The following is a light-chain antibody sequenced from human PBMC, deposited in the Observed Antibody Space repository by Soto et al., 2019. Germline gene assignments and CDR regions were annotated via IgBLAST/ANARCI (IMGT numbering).Light chain of an antibody. Sequence: DIQMTQSPSSLSASVGDRVTITCRASQSISSYLNWYQQKPGKAPKLLIYAASSLKSGVPSRFSGSGSGTDFTLTISSLQPEDFATHYCQQSYSTPPFTFGPGTKVDIK. CDR3: QQSYSTPPFT. J-gene: IGKJ3*01. V-gene: IGKV1-39*01. CDR2: AAS. CDR1: QSISSY.